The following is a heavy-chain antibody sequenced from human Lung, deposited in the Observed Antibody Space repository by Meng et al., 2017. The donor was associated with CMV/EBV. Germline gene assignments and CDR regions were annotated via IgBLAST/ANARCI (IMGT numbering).Heavy chain of an antibody. CDR1: GFTFNSYA. V-gene: IGHV3-23*01. D-gene: IGHD1-26*01. Sequence: ASGFTFNSYAMSWVRQAPGKGMEWVSAISGSGGSTYYADSVKGRFTISRDNSKNTLYLQMNSLRAEDTAVYYCAKGNSGSYYYWFDPWGQGTLVTVSS. J-gene: IGHJ5*02. CDR2: ISGSGGST. CDR3: AKGNSGSYYYWFDP.